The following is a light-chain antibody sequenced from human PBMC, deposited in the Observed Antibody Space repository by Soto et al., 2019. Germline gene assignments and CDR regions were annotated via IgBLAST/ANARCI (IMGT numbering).Light chain of an antibody. CDR1: QSISSW. J-gene: IGKJ1*01. Sequence: IQMTQSPSTLSASVGERVTLTCRASQSISSWLAWYQQKPGKAPKLLIFDVSSLESGVPSRFSGGGSGTEFTLTVSSLQPDDFATYYCQQYNTYTITFGQGTKVDI. V-gene: IGKV1-5*01. CDR2: DVS. CDR3: QQYNTYTIT.